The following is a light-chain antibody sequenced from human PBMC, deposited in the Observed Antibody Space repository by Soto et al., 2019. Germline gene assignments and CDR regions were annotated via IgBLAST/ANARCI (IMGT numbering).Light chain of an antibody. CDR1: QSISSW. V-gene: IGKV1-5*03. J-gene: IGKJ2*01. Sequence: DIQMTQSPSTLSAYVGDRVTITFRASQSISSWLAWYQQKPGKAPKLLIYKASSLESGVPSRFSGSGSGTEFTLTISSLQPDDFATYYCQQYSSYSSFGQGTKVDIK. CDR2: KAS. CDR3: QQYSSYSS.